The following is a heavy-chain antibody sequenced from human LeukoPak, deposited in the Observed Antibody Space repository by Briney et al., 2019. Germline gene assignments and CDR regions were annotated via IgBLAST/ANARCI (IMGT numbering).Heavy chain of an antibody. CDR1: GFTFSSYW. V-gene: IGHV3-7*01. D-gene: IGHD2-15*01. CDR2: IKQDGSEK. J-gene: IGHJ4*02. Sequence: GGSLRLSCAASGFTFSSYWMSWVRQAPGKGLEWVANIKQDGSEKYYVDSVKGRFTISRDNAKNSLYLQMNSLRAEDTAVYYCARDKVVGATYFDYWGQGTLVTVSS. CDR3: ARDKVVGATYFDY.